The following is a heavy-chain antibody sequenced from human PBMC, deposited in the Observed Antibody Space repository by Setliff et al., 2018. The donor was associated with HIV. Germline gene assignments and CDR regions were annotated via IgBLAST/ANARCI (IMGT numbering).Heavy chain of an antibody. D-gene: IGHD4-17*01. J-gene: IGHJ5*02. CDR3: ARHASGDSVSPISYWFDP. CDR2: IYHSGST. V-gene: IGHV4-4*02. CDR1: GGSISSNW. Sequence: KTSETLSLTCAVSGGSISSNWWSWVRQSPGKGLEWIGEIYHSGSTNYNPSLKSRVTISLDRSKTQFSLKLSSVTAADTAVYFCARHASGDSVSPISYWFDPWGQGTLVTVSS.